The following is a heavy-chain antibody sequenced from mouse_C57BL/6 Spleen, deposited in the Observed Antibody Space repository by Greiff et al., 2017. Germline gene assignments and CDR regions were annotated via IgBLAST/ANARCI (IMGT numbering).Heavy chain of an antibody. CDR2: INPGSGGT. J-gene: IGHJ4*01. D-gene: IGHD4-1*01. CDR3: ARGNWVYAMDY. CDR1: GYAFTNYL. V-gene: IGHV1-54*01. Sequence: VQLQQSGAELVRPGTSVKVSCKASGYAFTNYLIEWVKQRPGQGLEWIGVINPGSGGTNYNEKFKGKATLTADKSSSTAYMQLSSLTSEYSAVXFCARGNWVYAMDYWGQGTSVTVSS.